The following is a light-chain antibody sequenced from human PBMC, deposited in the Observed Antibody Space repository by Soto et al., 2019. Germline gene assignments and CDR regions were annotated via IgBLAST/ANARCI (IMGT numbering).Light chain of an antibody. V-gene: IGKV3-20*01. J-gene: IGKJ5*01. CDR3: QQYGSSPPIT. Sequence: DIVLTQSPGTLSFSPGERATLSCRASQSLNSSYLAWYQQKPGQAPRLLIYDASSRATGIPDRFSGSGSGTDFTLTISRLEPEDSAVYYCQQYGSSPPITFGQGTLLAIK. CDR1: QSLNSSY. CDR2: DAS.